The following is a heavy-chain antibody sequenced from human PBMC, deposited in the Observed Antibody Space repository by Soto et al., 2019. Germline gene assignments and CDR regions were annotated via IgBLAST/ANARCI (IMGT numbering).Heavy chain of an antibody. CDR1: GGSISSYY. J-gene: IGHJ5*02. CDR2: IYYSGSN. V-gene: IGHV4-59*01. CDR3: ARDMRRPNNWFDP. Sequence: QVQLQESGPGLVKPSETLSLTCTVSGGSISSYYWSWIRQPPGKGLEWIGYIYYSGSNNYNPSLKSRVTISVDTSKNQFSLKLSSVTAADTAVYYCARDMRRPNNWFDPWGQGTLVTVSS. D-gene: IGHD2-2*01.